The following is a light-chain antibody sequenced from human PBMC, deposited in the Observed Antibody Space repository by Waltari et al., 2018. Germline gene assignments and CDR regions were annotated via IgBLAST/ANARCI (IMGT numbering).Light chain of an antibody. CDR3: SSYKVNNTWV. CDR2: AVN. Sequence: QSALTQPASVSGSPGRSLTLPCTGTNRDLGTYIYVPWYQQHPDKAPKLIIYAVNKRPSGVSSRFSGSKSGNTASLTISGLQAEDEADYYCSSYKVNNTWVFGGGTYVTVL. V-gene: IGLV2-14*03. J-gene: IGLJ3*02. CDR1: NRDLGTYIY.